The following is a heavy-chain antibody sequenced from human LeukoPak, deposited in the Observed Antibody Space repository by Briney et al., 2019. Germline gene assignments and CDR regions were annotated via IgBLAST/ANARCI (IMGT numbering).Heavy chain of an antibody. CDR2: IYYSGST. V-gene: IGHV4-59*01. J-gene: IGHJ6*02. CDR1: GGSISSYY. D-gene: IGHD2/OR15-2a*01. CDR3: ARVPVYDYYGMDV. Sequence: SSETLSLTCTVSGGSISSYYWSWIRQPPGEGLEWIGYIYYSGSTNYNPSLKSRVTISVDTSKNQFSLKLSSVTAADTAVYYCARVPVYDYYGMDVWGQGTTVTVSS.